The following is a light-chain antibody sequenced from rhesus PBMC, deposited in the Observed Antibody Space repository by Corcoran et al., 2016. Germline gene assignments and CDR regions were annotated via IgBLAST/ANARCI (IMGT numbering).Light chain of an antibody. CDR3: QMHTSSPYS. V-gene: IGKV3-53*02. CDR2: GAS. J-gene: IGKJ2*01. Sequence: QIILTQSPATLSLSPGERATLSCRASQRVSSYLAWYQQKPGLAPRLLIYGASSRATGIPDRFSVSGSGTDFTLTISSLEPEDFAVYYCQMHTSSPYSFGQGTKVEIK. CDR1: QRVSSY.